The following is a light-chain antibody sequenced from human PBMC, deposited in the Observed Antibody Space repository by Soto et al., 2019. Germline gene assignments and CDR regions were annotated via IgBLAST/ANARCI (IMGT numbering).Light chain of an antibody. CDR1: SSDVGGYNY. J-gene: IGLJ2*01. CDR2: DVS. CDR3: SSYTSSSTYVV. V-gene: IGLV2-14*01. Sequence: QSALTQPASVSGSPGQSITISCTGTSSDVGGYNYVSWYQQHPGKAPKLMIYDVSKRPSGVSNRFSGSKSGNTASLTISGLQAXDXADYYCSSYTSSSTYVVFGGGTQL.